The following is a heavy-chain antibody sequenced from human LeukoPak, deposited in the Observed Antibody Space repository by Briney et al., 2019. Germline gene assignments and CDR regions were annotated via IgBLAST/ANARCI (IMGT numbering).Heavy chain of an antibody. V-gene: IGHV3-74*01. J-gene: IGHJ5*02. D-gene: IGHD3-3*01. CDR1: GFTFSSYA. CDR2: INTDGSST. CDR3: AKESRPALEWLKEGNWFDP. Sequence: PGGSLRLSCAASGFTFSSYAMHWVRQAPGKGLVWVSRINTDGSSTGYADSVKGRFTISRDNAKNTLYLQMNSLRAEDTAVYYCAKESRPALEWLKEGNWFDPWGQGTLVTVSS.